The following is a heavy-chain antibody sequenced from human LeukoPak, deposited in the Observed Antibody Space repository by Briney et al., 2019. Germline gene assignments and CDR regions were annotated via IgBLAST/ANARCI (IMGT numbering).Heavy chain of an antibody. CDR2: FIPIFGTA. CDR3: ARSPPGLIYMDV. V-gene: IGHV1-69*01. Sequence: GASVKVSCKASGGTFSSYAISWVRQAPGQGFEWMGGFIPIFGTANYAQNFQGRAMITADESTSTAYMELSSLRSEDTAVYYCARSPPGLIYMDVWGKGTTVSVSS. CDR1: GGTFSSYA. D-gene: IGHD2-8*01. J-gene: IGHJ6*03.